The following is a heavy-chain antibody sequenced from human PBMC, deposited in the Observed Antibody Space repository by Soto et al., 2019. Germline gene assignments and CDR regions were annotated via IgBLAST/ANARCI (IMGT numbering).Heavy chain of an antibody. CDR2: IHYSGTT. CDR3: ARYNSCAIDY. D-gene: IGHD1-1*01. CDR1: GTSISSYY. V-gene: IGHV4-59*01. Sequence: SETLSLTCTVSGTSISSYYWSWIRQPPGKGLEWIANIHYSGTTNYNPSLASRVTLSVDTSKNQFSLKMTSVTAADRAMYFCARYNSCAIDYWGRGTLVTVSS. J-gene: IGHJ4*02.